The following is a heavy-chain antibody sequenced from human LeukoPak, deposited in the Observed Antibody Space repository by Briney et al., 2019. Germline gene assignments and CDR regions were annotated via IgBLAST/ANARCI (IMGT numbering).Heavy chain of an antibody. CDR1: GGSICSYY. Sequence: SETLSLTCTVSGGSICSYYWSWIRQPPGKGLEWIGYIYYSGSTNYNPSLKSRVTISVDTSKNQFSLKLSSVTAADTAVYYCARSATRGSFDYWGQGTLVTVSS. CDR2: IYYSGST. J-gene: IGHJ4*02. V-gene: IGHV4-59*01. D-gene: IGHD2-15*01. CDR3: ARSATRGSFDY.